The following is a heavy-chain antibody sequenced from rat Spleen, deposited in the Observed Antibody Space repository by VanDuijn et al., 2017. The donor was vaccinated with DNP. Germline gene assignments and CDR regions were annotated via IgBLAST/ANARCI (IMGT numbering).Heavy chain of an antibody. V-gene: IGHV5-46*01. Sequence: EVQLVESGGGLVQPGRSMRLSCAASGFDFKNFPMAWVRQTPTQGLEWVATIGIVGGSTYYGDSVKGRFTISRDNAKSTLYLQMNSLRSEDMATYYCARWYNSGYYFDYWGQGVMVTVSS. CDR2: IGIVGGST. CDR3: ARWYNSGYYFDY. CDR1: GFDFKNFP. J-gene: IGHJ2*01. D-gene: IGHD4-3*01.